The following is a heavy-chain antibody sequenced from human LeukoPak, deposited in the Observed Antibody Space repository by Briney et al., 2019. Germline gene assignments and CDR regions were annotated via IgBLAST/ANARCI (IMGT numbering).Heavy chain of an antibody. V-gene: IGHV3-33*01. Sequence: AGGSLRLSCAASGFTFSTYGMHWVRQAPGKGPEWVAVIWDDGSNKYYADSVKGRFTISRDNSKNTLYLQMTSLRAEDTAVYYCARDMLGYSYGSTYYYYGMDVWGQGTTVTVSS. D-gene: IGHD5-18*01. J-gene: IGHJ6*02. CDR2: IWDDGSNK. CDR1: GFTFSTYG. CDR3: ARDMLGYSYGSTYYYYGMDV.